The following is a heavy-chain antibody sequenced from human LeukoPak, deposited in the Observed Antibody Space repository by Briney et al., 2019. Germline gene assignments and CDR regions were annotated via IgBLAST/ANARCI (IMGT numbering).Heavy chain of an antibody. CDR1: GGTFSSYT. V-gene: IGHV1-69*13. CDR3: ASAAIDREYFQH. Sequence: SVKVSCKASGGTFSSYTIYWVRQAPGQGLEWMGGIIPIFGTPKYAQKFQGRVTITADESTSTAYMELSSLRSEDTAVYYCASAAIDREYFQHWGQGTLVTVSS. CDR2: IIPIFGTP. D-gene: IGHD2-2*01. J-gene: IGHJ1*01.